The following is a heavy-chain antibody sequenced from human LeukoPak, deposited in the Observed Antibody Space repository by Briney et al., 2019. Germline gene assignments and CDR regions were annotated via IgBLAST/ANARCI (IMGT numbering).Heavy chain of an antibody. CDR2: ISVTGSTT. Sequence: PGGSLRLSCATSGFTFNNSAMSWVRQPPGKGLEWVSTISVTGSTTFYADSVKGRFTISRDNSKNTLYLKVRSLRVEDTALYFCAQIYYDRSGYYQFDYWGQGTLVTVSS. V-gene: IGHV3-23*01. D-gene: IGHD3-22*01. CDR1: GFTFNNSA. CDR3: AQIYYDRSGYYQFDY. J-gene: IGHJ4*02.